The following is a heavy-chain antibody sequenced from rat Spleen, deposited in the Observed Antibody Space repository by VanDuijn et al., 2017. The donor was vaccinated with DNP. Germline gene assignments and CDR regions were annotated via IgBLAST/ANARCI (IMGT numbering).Heavy chain of an antibody. CDR1: GFTFSNYD. Sequence: VQLVESGGGLVQPGRSLKLSCAASGFTFSNYDMYWIRQAPTKGLEWVASISPSGGSTYYRDSVKGRFTISRDNAKSTLYLQMDSLRSEDTATYYCATEYFDYWGQGVMVTVSS. CDR3: ATEYFDY. CDR2: ISPSGGST. J-gene: IGHJ2*01. V-gene: IGHV5-19*01.